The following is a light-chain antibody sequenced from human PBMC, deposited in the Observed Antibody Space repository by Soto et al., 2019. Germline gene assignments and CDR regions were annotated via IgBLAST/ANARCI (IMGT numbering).Light chain of an antibody. J-gene: IGLJ2*01. CDR1: SSEVVSYNL. V-gene: IGLV2-23*02. Sequence: QSALTQPASVSGSPGQSITISCTGSSSEVVSYNLVSWYQQHPGKVPKLIIYEDSKRPSGVSNRFSGSKSDNTASLTISGLQAEDEADYYCCSYGGIITFVVFGGGTQLTVL. CDR3: CSYGGIITFVV. CDR2: EDS.